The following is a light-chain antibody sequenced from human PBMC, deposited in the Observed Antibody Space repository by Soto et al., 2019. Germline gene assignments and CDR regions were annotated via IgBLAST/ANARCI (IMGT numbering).Light chain of an antibody. CDR3: QVWDGFSDHYV. CDR1: NIGSKR. Sequence: YELTHPPSVSVAPGQTARITCGGNNIGSKRVHWYQQKPGQAPVLVVFDDRDRPSGIPERFSGSNSGNTATLTISGVGAGDEADYYCQVWDGFSDHYVFGTGTKVTVL. V-gene: IGLV3-21*02. J-gene: IGLJ1*01. CDR2: DDR.